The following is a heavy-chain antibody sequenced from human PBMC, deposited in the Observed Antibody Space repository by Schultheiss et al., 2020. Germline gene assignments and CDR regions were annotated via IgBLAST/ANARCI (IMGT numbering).Heavy chain of an antibody. CDR3: AKDSGTSRWGAFDM. CDR1: GGTFSSYG. J-gene: IGHJ3*02. V-gene: IGHV1-69*04. CDR2: IIPILGIA. D-gene: IGHD4-23*01. Sequence: SVKVSCKASGGTFSSYGISWVRQAPGQGLEWMGRIIPILGIANYAQKFQGRVTITADESTSTAYMELSRLRSDDTALYYCAKDSGTSRWGAFDMWGQGTMVNVS.